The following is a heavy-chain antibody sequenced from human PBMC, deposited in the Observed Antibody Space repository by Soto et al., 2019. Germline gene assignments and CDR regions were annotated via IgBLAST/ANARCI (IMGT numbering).Heavy chain of an antibody. J-gene: IGHJ4*02. Sequence: PGGYLRLSCAASGFTFSSYAMSWVRQAPGKGPEWVSAISGSGGSTYYADSVKGRFTISRDNSKNTLYLQMNSLRAEDTAVYYCAKDRSSGYPFDYRGQGTLVTVSS. CDR3: AKDRSSGYPFDY. CDR1: GFTFSSYA. D-gene: IGHD3-22*01. CDR2: ISGSGGST. V-gene: IGHV3-23*01.